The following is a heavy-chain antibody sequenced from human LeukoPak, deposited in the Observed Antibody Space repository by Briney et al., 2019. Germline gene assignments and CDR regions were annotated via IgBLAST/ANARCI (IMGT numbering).Heavy chain of an antibody. V-gene: IGHV4-4*07. CDR3: ARDFYEELPPSGWFDP. D-gene: IGHD5/OR15-5a*01. CDR2: IYTSGST. J-gene: IGHJ5*02. CDR1: GGSISSYY. Sequence: SEILSLTCTVSGGSISSYYWSWIRQPAGKGLEWIGRIYTSGSTNYNPSLKSRVTMSVDTSKNQFSLKLSSVTAADTAVYYCARDFYEELPPSGWFDPWGQGILVTVSS.